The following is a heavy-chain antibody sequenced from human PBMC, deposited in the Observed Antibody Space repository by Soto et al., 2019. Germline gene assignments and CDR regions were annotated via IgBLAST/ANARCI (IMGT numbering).Heavy chain of an antibody. J-gene: IGHJ4*02. V-gene: IGHV1-2*02. Sequence: ASVKVSCKASGYTFTGHYMHWVRQAPGQGPEWMGWINPKSGGTNYAEKFQGRVTMTRDTSIRTGYMELSRLRSDDTAVYYCASRGYSSDPQTYYLHYWGQGTLVTVYS. CDR1: GYTFTGHY. D-gene: IGHD6-19*01. CDR3: ASRGYSSDPQTYYLHY. CDR2: INPKSGGT.